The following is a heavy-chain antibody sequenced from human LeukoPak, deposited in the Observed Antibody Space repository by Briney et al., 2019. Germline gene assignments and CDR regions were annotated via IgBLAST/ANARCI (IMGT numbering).Heavy chain of an antibody. Sequence: GGSLRLSCAASGFTFSNYWMTWVRQAPGKGLEWVANIKKDGSEKYYVDSVKGRFTISRDNAKNSLYLQMNSLRAEDTAVYYCAKDFPQLGPSFDYWGQGTLVTGSS. CDR2: IKKDGSEK. V-gene: IGHV3-7*01. D-gene: IGHD1-1*01. CDR3: AKDFPQLGPSFDY. J-gene: IGHJ4*02. CDR1: GFTFSNYW.